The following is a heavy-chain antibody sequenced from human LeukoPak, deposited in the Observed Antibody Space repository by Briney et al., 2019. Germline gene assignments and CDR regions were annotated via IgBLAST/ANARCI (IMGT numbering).Heavy chain of an antibody. CDR2: INHSGST. CDR1: GGSFSGYY. V-gene: IGHV4-34*01. J-gene: IGHJ3*02. D-gene: IGHD3-22*01. CDR3: ARQYDSSGSERRAFDI. Sequence: SETLSLTCAVYGGSFSGYYWSWIRQPPGKGLEWIGEINHSGSTNYNPSLQSRVTISVDTSKNQFSLKLSSVTAADTAIYYCARQYDSSGSERRAFDIWGQGTMVTVSS.